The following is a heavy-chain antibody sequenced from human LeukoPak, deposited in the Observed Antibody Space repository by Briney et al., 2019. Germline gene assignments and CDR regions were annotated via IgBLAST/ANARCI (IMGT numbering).Heavy chain of an antibody. D-gene: IGHD4-17*01. V-gene: IGHV3-7*01. J-gene: IGHJ5*02. CDR2: INQDGTTK. CDR3: ARGLTTTPNSFDP. Sequence: GGSLRLSCAASGFTFCSYWVNWLRQAPGTGLEWVANINQDGTTKYYLDSVKGRFTISRDNAKNSLYLQMNSLRAEETAVYYCARGLTTTPNSFDPWGQGTLVTVSS. CDR1: GFTFCSYW.